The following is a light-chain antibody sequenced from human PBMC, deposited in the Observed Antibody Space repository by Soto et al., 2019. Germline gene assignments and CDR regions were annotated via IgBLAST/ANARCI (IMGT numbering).Light chain of an antibody. CDR3: QQANSLPYT. J-gene: IGKJ2*01. V-gene: IGKV1-12*01. CDR1: QGISSW. Sequence: DIQMTQSPSSVSASVGDRVTITRRASQGISSWLAWHQQKPGKSPKLLIYAASSLQSGVPSSFSGSGSGTAFTLTNSRRPHEDFATYYCQQANSLPYTFGQGIKLEIK. CDR2: AAS.